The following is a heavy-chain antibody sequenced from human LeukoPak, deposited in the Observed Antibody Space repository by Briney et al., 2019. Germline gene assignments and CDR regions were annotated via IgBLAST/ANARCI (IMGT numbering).Heavy chain of an antibody. CDR3: ASEAPQGSIDH. CDR2: INHSGST. J-gene: IGHJ4*02. Sequence: SETLSLTCAVYGGSFSGYYWSWIRQPPGKGLEWIGEINHSGSTNYNPSLKSRVTISVDTSKNQFSLKLSSVTAADTAVYYCASEAPQGSIDHWGQGTLVTVSS. V-gene: IGHV4-34*01. CDR1: GGSFSGYY.